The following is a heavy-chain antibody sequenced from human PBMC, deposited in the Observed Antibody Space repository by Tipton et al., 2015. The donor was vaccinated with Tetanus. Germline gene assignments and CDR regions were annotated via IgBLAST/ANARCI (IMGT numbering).Heavy chain of an antibody. Sequence: SLRLSCAGTPSTFSGYAMSWVRQAPGKGLEWVSTISFSGVTTFYADSVRGRFTISRDNSNNTLFLQMNSLRTEDTAVYYTVPHYGRGYVSGRWSGLDYWSQGALVTVSS. CDR1: PSTFSGYA. J-gene: IGHJ4*02. CDR2: ISFSGVTT. CDR3: VPHYGRGYVSGRWSGLDY. V-gene: IGHV3-23*01. D-gene: IGHD3-16*01.